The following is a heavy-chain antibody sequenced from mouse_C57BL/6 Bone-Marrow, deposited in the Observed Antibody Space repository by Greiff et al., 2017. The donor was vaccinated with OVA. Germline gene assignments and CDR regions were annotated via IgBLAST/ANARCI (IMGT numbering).Heavy chain of an antibody. J-gene: IGHJ2*01. CDR3: ARNEDYGSSYFDY. D-gene: IGHD1-1*01. CDR2: IYPRSGNT. CDR1: GYTFTSYG. V-gene: IGHV1-81*01. Sequence: VQLQQSGAELARPGASVKLSCKASGYTFTSYGISWVKQRTGQGLEWIGSIYPRSGNTYYNEKFTGKATLTADKSSSTAYMELRSLTSDDSAVYFCARNEDYGSSYFDYWGQGTTLTVSS.